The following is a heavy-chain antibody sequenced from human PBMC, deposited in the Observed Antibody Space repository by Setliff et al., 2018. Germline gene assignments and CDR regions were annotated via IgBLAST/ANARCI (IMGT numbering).Heavy chain of an antibody. Sequence: ASVKVSCKASGYTFTGYYMHWVRQAPGQGLEWMGWINPKTGGTNLAQKFQGRVTITRDTSASTAYMELSSLRSEDTAVYYCARDGVGVPAIDYGMDVWGQGTTVTVSS. CDR3: ARDGVGVPAIDYGMDV. V-gene: IGHV1-2*02. D-gene: IGHD2-2*01. CDR2: INPKTGGT. J-gene: IGHJ6*02. CDR1: GYTFTGYY.